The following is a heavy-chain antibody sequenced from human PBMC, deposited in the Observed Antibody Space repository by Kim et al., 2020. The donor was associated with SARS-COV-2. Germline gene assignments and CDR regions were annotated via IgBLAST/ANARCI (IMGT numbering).Heavy chain of an antibody. Sequence: SETLSLTCTVSGGSISDYDWSWIRQPPGKGLEWIGNIYSSGGTNYNHSLNIRVTMSIDTSKNQFPLTLTSSTAADAAIYYCSRLRASSNMSYHFDYWGQG. J-gene: IGHJ4*02. V-gene: IGHV4-59*08. CDR3: SRLRASSNMSYHFDY. CDR2: IYSSGGT. CDR1: GGSISDYD. D-gene: IGHD2-2*01.